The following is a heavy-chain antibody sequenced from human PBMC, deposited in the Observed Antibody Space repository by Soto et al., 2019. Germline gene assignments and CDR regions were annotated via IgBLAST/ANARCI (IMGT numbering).Heavy chain of an antibody. CDR3: ARGTIFGLVSFDY. CDR1: GATFTSYG. J-gene: IGHJ4*02. V-gene: IGHV1-18*01. D-gene: IGHD3-3*02. Sequence: QVQLVQSGAEVKEPGASVKVSCKASGATFTSYGFNWVRQAPGQGLEWMGWISGYNDDPHYAPKFQVRVTMTIDTYTSTAYMELRSLRSDDTAVYYCARGTIFGLVSFDYWGQGTLVTVSS. CDR2: ISGYNDDP.